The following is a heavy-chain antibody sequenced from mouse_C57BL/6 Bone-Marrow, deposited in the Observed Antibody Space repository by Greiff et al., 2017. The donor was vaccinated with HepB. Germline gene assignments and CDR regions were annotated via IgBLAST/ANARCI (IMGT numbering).Heavy chain of an antibody. CDR2: IYPGDGDT. CDR3: ARWAVVARYYAMDY. CDR1: GYAFSSYW. Sequence: QVQLKQSGAELVKPGASVKISCKASGYAFSSYWMNWVKQRPGKGHEWIGQIYPGDGDTNYNGKFKGKATLTADKSSSTAYMQLSSLTYEDSAVYYCARWAVVARYYAMDYWGQGTSVTVSS. J-gene: IGHJ4*01. V-gene: IGHV1-80*01. D-gene: IGHD1-1*01.